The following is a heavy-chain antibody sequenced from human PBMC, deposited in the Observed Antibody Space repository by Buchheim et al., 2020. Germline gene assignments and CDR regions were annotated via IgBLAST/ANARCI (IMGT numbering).Heavy chain of an antibody. D-gene: IGHD4-11*01. J-gene: IGHJ6*02. V-gene: IGHV3-30*18. Sequence: QVQLVESGGGVVQPGRSLRLSCAASGFTFSSYGMHWVRQAPGKGLEWVAVISYDGSNKYYADSVKGRFTISRDNSKNTLYLQMNSLRAEDTAVYYCAKDLDYSNYVFYGYYYYGMDVWGQGTT. CDR2: ISYDGSNK. CDR3: AKDLDYSNYVFYGYYYYGMDV. CDR1: GFTFSSYG.